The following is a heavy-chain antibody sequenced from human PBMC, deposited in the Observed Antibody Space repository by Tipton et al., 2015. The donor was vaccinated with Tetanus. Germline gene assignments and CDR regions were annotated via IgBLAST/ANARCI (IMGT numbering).Heavy chain of an antibody. J-gene: IGHJ6*02. CDR3: ARRGCRGGTCYSSPNYGMDV. D-gene: IGHD2-15*01. Sequence: GSLRLSCVASGFTFSNYAMNWVRQAPGKGLEWVSSIGTSASNTYYADSVKGRCTISRDNSKNTVVLHVTSLRGEDTAVYYCARRGCRGGTCYSSPNYGMDVWGQGTTVTVSS. CDR1: GFTFSNYA. CDR2: IGTSASNT. V-gene: IGHV3-23*01.